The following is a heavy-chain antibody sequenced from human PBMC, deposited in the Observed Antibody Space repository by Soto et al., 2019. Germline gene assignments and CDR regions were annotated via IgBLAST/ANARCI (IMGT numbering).Heavy chain of an antibody. J-gene: IGHJ6*03. CDR2: IIPILNIA. Sequence: QVQLVQSGAEVKKPGSSVKVSCKASGGTFSNYTISWVRQAPGQGLEWMGRIIPILNIANYAQQFQGRVTITADKSTTTAYMELSSLRSEDTAVYYCARVSEMGTVTEGFYYYMDVWGKGTTGTVSS. V-gene: IGHV1-69*02. D-gene: IGHD4-17*01. CDR3: ARVSEMGTVTEGFYYYMDV. CDR1: GGTFSNYT.